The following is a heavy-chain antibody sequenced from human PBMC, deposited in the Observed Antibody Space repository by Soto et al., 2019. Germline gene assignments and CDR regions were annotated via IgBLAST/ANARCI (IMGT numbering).Heavy chain of an antibody. CDR1: GFTFSSYG. Sequence: QVQLLESGGGVVQPGRSLRLSCAASGFTFSSYGMHWVRQAPGKGLEWVAVIWYDGSNKYYADSVKGRFTISRDNSKNPLYLQMNSLRAEDTAVYYCARNTNGNWNSFDYWGQGTLVTVSS. D-gene: IGHD1-1*01. J-gene: IGHJ4*02. V-gene: IGHV3-33*01. CDR3: ARNTNGNWNSFDY. CDR2: IWYDGSNK.